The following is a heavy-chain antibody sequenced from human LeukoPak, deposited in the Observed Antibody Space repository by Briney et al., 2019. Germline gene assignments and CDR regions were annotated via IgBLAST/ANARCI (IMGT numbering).Heavy chain of an antibody. D-gene: IGHD6-13*01. V-gene: IGHV3-7*01. CDR1: GFTFSSYS. CDR3: ARDAGIAAADSIIDY. J-gene: IGHJ4*02. Sequence: GGSLRLSCAASGFTFSSYSMNWVRQAPGKGLEWVANIKQDGSEKYYVDSVKGRFTISRDNAKNSLYLQMNSLRAEDTAVYYCARDAGIAAADSIIDYWGQGTLVTVSS. CDR2: IKQDGSEK.